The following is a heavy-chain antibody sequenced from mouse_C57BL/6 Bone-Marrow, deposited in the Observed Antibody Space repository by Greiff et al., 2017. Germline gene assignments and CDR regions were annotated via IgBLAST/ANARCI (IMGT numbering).Heavy chain of an antibody. CDR2: ISDGGSYT. Sequence: EVKLVESGGGLVKPGGSLKLSCAASGFTFSSYAMSWVRQTPEKRLEWVATISDGGSYTYYPDNVKGRFTISRDNAKNNLYLQKSHLKSEDTAMYYCARTGDWYFDVWGTGTTVTVSS. CDR1: GFTFSSYA. CDR3: ARTGDWYFDV. J-gene: IGHJ1*03. D-gene: IGHD3-2*01. V-gene: IGHV5-4*03.